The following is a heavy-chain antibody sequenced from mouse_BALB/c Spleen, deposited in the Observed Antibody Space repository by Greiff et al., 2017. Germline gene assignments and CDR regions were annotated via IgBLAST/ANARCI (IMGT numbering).Heavy chain of an antibody. CDR3: ARGLRGDYAMDY. V-gene: IGHV2-6-7*01. CDR2: IWGDGST. CDR1: GFSLTGYG. J-gene: IGHJ4*01. Sequence: QVQLKESGPGLVAPSQSLSITCTVSGFSLTGYGVNWGRQPPGKGLEWLGMIWGDGSTDYNSALKSRLSISKDNSKSQVFLKMNSLQTDDTARYYCARGLRGDYAMDYWGQGTSVTVTS. D-gene: IGHD1-1*01.